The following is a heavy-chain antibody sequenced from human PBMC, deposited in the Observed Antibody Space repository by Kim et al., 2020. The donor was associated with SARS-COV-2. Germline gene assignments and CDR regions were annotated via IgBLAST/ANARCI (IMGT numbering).Heavy chain of an antibody. CDR1: GFTFDDYA. V-gene: IGHV3-43*02. D-gene: IGHD6-13*01. Sequence: GGSLRLSCAASGFTFDDYAMHWVRQAPGKGLEWVSLISGDGGSTYYADSVKGRFTISRDNSKNSLYLQMNSLRTEDTALYYCAKPYTKYSSSWYDAFDIWGQGTMVTVSS. CDR2: ISGDGGST. J-gene: IGHJ3*02. CDR3: AKPYTKYSSSWYDAFDI.